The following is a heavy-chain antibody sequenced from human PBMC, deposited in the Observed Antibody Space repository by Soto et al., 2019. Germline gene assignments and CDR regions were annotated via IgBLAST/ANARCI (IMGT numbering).Heavy chain of an antibody. CDR3: ARDLGGPDY. CDR1: GFTFSSYA. Sequence: GGSLRLSCAASGFTFSSYAMHWVRQAPGKGLEWVAVISYDGSNKYYADSVKGRFFISRDIARNTLSLQMNSLRADDTAVYYCARDLGGPDYWGRGTSVTVSS. D-gene: IGHD3-16*01. V-gene: IGHV3-30-3*01. CDR2: ISYDGSNK. J-gene: IGHJ4*02.